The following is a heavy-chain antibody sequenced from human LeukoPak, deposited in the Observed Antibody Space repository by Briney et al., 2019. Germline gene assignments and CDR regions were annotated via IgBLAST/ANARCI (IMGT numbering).Heavy chain of an antibody. J-gene: IGHJ5*02. D-gene: IGHD6-13*01. CDR3: ASRRIAAAGKGGFDP. CDR1: GGSISSSSYY. Sequence: PSETLSLTCTVSGGSISSSSYYWGWIRQPPGKGLEWIGSIYYSGSTYYKPSLKSRVTISVDTSKNQFSLKLSSVTAADTAVYYCASRRIAAAGKGGFDPWGQGTLVTVSS. CDR2: IYYSGST. V-gene: IGHV4-39*01.